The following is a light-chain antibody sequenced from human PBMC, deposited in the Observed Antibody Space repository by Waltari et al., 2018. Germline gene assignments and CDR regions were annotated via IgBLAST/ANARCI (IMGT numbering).Light chain of an antibody. V-gene: IGKV1-39*01. CDR2: ATS. CDR3: QQSYAILLT. J-gene: IGKJ4*01. Sequence: DMQMTQSPSSLSASVGDRVTITCRASQNINKYLKWYHQTPGKAPKLLIYATSNLQSRVPARFSSSGSATDFTPTKSSLQPDDFATYYCQQSYAILLTFGEGTKVEI. CDR1: QNINKY.